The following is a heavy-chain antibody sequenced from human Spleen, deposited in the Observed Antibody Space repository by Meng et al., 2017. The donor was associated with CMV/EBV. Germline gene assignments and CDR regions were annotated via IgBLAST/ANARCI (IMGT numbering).Heavy chain of an antibody. CDR1: GYTFTNYG. Sequence: SCKASGYTFTNYGIHWVRQAPGQGLEWMGWIDIYNIKTNYAQRFQGRVTMTTDTSTSTVYMEVRSLRSDDTALYYCARGRNYGWFDPWGQGTLVTVSS. D-gene: IGHD3-10*01. J-gene: IGHJ5*02. CDR2: IDIYNIKT. V-gene: IGHV1-18*01. CDR3: ARGRNYGWFDP.